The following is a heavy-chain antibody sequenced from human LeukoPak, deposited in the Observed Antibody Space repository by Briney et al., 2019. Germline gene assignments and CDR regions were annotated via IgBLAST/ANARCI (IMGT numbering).Heavy chain of an antibody. CDR2: ISGSGGST. V-gene: IGHV3-23*01. CDR1: GFTFSSYA. D-gene: IGHD6-13*01. Sequence: GGSLRLSCAASGFTFSSYAMSWVRQAPGKGLEWVSDISGSGGSTYYADSVKGRFTISRDNSKNTLYLQMNSLRAEDTAVYYCAKDIDPSPYSSSWNYWGQGTLVTVSS. J-gene: IGHJ4*02. CDR3: AKDIDPSPYSSSWNY.